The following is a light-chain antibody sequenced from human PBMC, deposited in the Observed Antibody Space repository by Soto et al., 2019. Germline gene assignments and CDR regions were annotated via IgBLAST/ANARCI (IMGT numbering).Light chain of an antibody. J-gene: IGKJ1*01. V-gene: IGKV1-5*03. CDR2: KAS. Sequence: DIPMTQSPSTLSAFVGDRVTITCRASQSINSWLAWYQQKPGKAPKLLIYKASNLESGVPSRFSGSGSGTEFTLTISSLQPDDFASYYCQQYNTYSRTFGQGTKVEIK. CDR3: QQYNTYSRT. CDR1: QSINSW.